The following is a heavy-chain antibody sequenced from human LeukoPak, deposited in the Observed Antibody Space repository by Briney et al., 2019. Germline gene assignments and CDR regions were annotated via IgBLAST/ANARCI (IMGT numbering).Heavy chain of an antibody. D-gene: IGHD3-22*01. CDR1: GGSITPYY. V-gene: IGHV4-59*01. J-gene: IGHJ5*02. Sequence: SEILSLTCSVSGGSITPYYWSWIRQPPGKGLEWIGYIFYSGSTNFNPSLKSRVTMSVDTSKNQFSLNLSSVTAADTAVYYCARGRGSSGYYHEGEWFDPWGQGTLVTVSS. CDR2: IFYSGST. CDR3: ARGRGSSGYYHEGEWFDP.